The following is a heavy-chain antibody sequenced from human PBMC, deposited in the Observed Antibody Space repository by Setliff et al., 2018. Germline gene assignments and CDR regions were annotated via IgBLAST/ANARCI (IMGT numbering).Heavy chain of an antibody. J-gene: IGHJ4*02. CDR2: ISDSSRTHI. CDR1: GFKFSDYF. D-gene: IGHD5-12*01. V-gene: IGHV3-11*04. CDR3: TTRGVATVHQDC. Sequence: GGSLRLSCEASGFKFSDYFMSWIRQAPGKGLEWLSHISDSSRTHIAYADSVRGRFTISRDNAKNSVYLQMNSLRAEDTAVYYCTTRGVATVHQDCWGQGTLVTVSS.